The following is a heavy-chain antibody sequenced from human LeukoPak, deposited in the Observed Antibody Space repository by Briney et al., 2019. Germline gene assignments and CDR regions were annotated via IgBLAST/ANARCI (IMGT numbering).Heavy chain of an antibody. CDR1: GGSISSYY. Sequence: SETLSLTCTVSGGSISSYYWSWIRQPPGKGLEWIGYIYTSGSTNYNPSLKSRVTISVDTSKSQFSLKLSSVTAADTAVYYCARTRDGYNFAFDYWGQGTLVTVSS. CDR3: ARTRDGYNFAFDY. J-gene: IGHJ4*02. D-gene: IGHD5-24*01. V-gene: IGHV4-4*09. CDR2: IYTSGST.